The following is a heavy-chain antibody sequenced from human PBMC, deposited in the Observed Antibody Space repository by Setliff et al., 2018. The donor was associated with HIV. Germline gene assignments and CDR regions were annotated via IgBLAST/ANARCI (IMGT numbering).Heavy chain of an antibody. D-gene: IGHD3-16*01. CDR2: INEDGADI. V-gene: IGHV3-7*01. Sequence: GGSLRLSCAASGFTLRSYWMGWVRQAPGKGLEWVANINEDGADIRYADSVKGRFLISRDNAKNLVYLLMNSLIDEDTAVYYCARRRVANTGWGDLDLWGQGSSVTAPQ. J-gene: IGHJ4*02. CDR3: ARRRVANTGWGDLDL. CDR1: GFTLRSYW.